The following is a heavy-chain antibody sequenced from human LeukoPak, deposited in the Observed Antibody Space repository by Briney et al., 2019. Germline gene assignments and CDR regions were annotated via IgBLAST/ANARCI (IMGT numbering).Heavy chain of an antibody. CDR3: AKDYCGGDCYSGWYFDL. CDR2: ISYNSDTI. D-gene: IGHD2-21*02. J-gene: IGHJ2*01. V-gene: IGHV3-9*01. Sequence: GGSLRLSCAASGFTFVDYAMHWVRQAPGKGLEWVSGISYNSDTIAYADSVKGRFTISRDNAKNALYLQMNSLRAEDTALYYCAKDYCGGDCYSGWYFDLWGRGTLVNVSS. CDR1: GFTFVDYA.